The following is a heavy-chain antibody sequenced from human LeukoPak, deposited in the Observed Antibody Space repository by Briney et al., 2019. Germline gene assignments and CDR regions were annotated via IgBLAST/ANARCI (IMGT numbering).Heavy chain of an antibody. V-gene: IGHV3-23*01. D-gene: IGHD3-22*01. CDR3: AKDREVVVTTTSAFDI. CDR1: GLTLRSYV. J-gene: IGHJ3*02. CDR2: ISGSGGST. Sequence: PGGSLRLSCAASGLTLRSYVMSWVRQAPGKGLEWVSAISGSGGSTYYADSVKGRFTISRDNSKNTLYLQMNSLRAEDTAVYYCAKDREVVVTTTSAFDIWGQGTMVTVSS.